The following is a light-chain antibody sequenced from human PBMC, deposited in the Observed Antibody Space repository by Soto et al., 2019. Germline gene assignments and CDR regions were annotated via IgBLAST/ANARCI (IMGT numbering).Light chain of an antibody. Sequence: QSALTQPASVSGSPGQSITISCTGTSSDVGGYNCVSWYQQHPGKAPKLMIYDVSNRPSGVSNRFSGSKSGNTASLTISGLQAEDEADYYCSSYTSSSTLGVFGGGTKLNVL. CDR2: DVS. V-gene: IGLV2-14*01. CDR1: SSDVGGYNC. J-gene: IGLJ3*02. CDR3: SSYTSSSTLGV.